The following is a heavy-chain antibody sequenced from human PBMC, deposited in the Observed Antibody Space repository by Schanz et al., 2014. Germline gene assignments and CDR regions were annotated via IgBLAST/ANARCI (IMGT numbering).Heavy chain of an antibody. CDR1: GFTLSGYS. D-gene: IGHD5-12*01. Sequence: EVQLAESGGGLVQPGGSLRLSCAASGFTLSGYSMNWVRQAPGKGLEWVAYISSSSSTIHYADSVKGRFTISRDNSKNTLYLQLNSLRAEDTAVYYCARDFHGYGPHLDYWGQGSLVTVSS. J-gene: IGHJ4*02. CDR2: ISSSSSTI. CDR3: ARDFHGYGPHLDY. V-gene: IGHV3-48*01.